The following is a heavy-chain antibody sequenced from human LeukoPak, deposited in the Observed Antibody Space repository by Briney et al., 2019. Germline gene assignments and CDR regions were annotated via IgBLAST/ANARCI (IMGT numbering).Heavy chain of an antibody. D-gene: IGHD1-1*01. CDR2: ISSGGSKK. Sequence: GRSLRLSCTASRFPFSGYGMHWVRQAPGKGPEWVAAISSGGSKKDYADSVKGRFSISRDKSKNTLYLQMNSLRPEDTAVYYCATEYDNLDDYFDYWGQGTLVIVSS. J-gene: IGHJ4*02. CDR3: ATEYDNLDDYFDY. V-gene: IGHV3-30*03. CDR1: RFPFSGYG.